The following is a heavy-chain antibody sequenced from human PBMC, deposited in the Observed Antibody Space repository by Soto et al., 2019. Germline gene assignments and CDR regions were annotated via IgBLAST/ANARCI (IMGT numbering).Heavy chain of an antibody. Sequence: SETLSLTCSVSSDSMNSGGYYWSWIRQHPGKGLEWIGYIYSNGDTYYNPSLKSRVTISVDTSKNQFSLNLTSVTAADTAVYYCARRGGSSSGFYYYAMDVWGQGTTVTVSS. CDR3: ARRGGSSSGFYYYAMDV. CDR2: IYSNGDT. V-gene: IGHV4-31*03. D-gene: IGHD6-6*01. J-gene: IGHJ6*02. CDR1: SDSMNSGGYY.